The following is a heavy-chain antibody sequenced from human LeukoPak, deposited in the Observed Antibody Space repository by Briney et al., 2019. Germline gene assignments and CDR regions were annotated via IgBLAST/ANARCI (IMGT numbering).Heavy chain of an antibody. J-gene: IGHJ4*02. CDR2: IFSSGST. CDR1: GGSLSPYY. Sequence: SETLSLTCSVSGGSLSPYYWSWIRQPPGKGLEWIGYIFSSGSTNYHPSLKSRVTISVDTSRNQFSLKLSSVTAADTAVYYCARRQIYFDYWGQGTLVTVSS. V-gene: IGHV4-4*09. CDR3: ARRQIYFDY.